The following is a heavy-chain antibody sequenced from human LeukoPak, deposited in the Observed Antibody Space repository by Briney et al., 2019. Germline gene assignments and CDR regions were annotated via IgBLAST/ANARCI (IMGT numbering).Heavy chain of an antibody. CDR1: GDIVSSNSAA. J-gene: IGHJ1*01. D-gene: IGHD2-8*02. CDR2: TYYRSKWCS. CDR3: ARGPGYFQH. V-gene: IGHV6-1*01. Sequence: SQTLSLTCAISGDIVSSNSAAWNWVRQSPWRGLEWLGRTYYRSKWCSHYSVSVKSRITINPDTSRNQFSLQLNSVTPEDTAVYYCARGPGYFQHWGQGTLVTVSS.